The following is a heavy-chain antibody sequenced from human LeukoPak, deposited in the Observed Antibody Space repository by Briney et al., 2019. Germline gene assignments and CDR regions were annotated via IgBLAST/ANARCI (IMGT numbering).Heavy chain of an antibody. CDR1: GFTFSSYA. CDR3: AKGPNPWFDP. V-gene: IGHV3-23*01. J-gene: IGHJ5*02. CDR2: ISGSGGST. Sequence: GGSLRLSCAASGFTFSSYAMSWVRQAPGKGLEWVSAISGSGGSTYYGDSVKGRFTISRANSKNTLYLQMNSLRAEDTAVYYCAKGPNPWFDPWGQGTLVTVSS.